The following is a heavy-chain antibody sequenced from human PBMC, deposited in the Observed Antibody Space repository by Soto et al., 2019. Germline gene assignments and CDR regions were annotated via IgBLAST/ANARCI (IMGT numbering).Heavy chain of an antibody. CDR1: GFTFSSYG. CDR2: ISYDGSNK. D-gene: IGHD2-15*01. CDR3: AKDPLLDY. Sequence: VGSLRLSCAASGFTFSSYGMHWVRQAPGQGLEWVAVISYDGSNKKYVASVKGRFSTSRDNSKNTVYLQMNSLRAEDSGVYYCAKDPLLDYWGQGTLVTVSS. J-gene: IGHJ4*02. V-gene: IGHV3-30*18.